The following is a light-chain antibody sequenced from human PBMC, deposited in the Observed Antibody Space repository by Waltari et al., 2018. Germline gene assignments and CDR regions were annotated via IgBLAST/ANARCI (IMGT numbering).Light chain of an antibody. CDR3: QRYNTVPVT. J-gene: IGKJ4*01. Sequence: DIQVTQSPSALSASVGDRVTITCRASQDVSFYLAWYQQKPGEVPKLLIYAASTLQSGVPSRFSGSGSGTDFTLTIDSLQPEDVATYYCQRYNTVPVTFGEGTKVEIK. CDR1: QDVSFY. V-gene: IGKV1-27*01. CDR2: AAS.